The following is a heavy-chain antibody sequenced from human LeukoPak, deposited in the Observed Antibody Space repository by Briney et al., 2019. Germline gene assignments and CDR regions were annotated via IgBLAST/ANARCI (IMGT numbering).Heavy chain of an antibody. CDR2: INPSGGST. CDR3: ARGGYDFVYYYYGMDV. Sequence: ASVKVSCKASGYTFTSYYMHWVRQAPGQGLEWMGIINPSGGSTSYTQKFQGRVTMTRDTSTSTVYMELSRLRSDDTAVYYCARGGYDFVYYYYGMDVWGQGTTVTVSS. CDR1: GYTFTSYY. D-gene: IGHD3-3*01. V-gene: IGHV1-46*01. J-gene: IGHJ6*02.